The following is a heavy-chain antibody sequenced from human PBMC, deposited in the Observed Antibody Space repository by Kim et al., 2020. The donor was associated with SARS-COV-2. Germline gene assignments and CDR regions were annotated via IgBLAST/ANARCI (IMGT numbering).Heavy chain of an antibody. CDR3: ARAPDSGSYFTH. Sequence: KYSQKFQGRVTITRDTSASRAYMELSSLRSEDTAVYYCARAPDSGSYFTHWGQGTLVTVSS. D-gene: IGHD1-26*01. V-gene: IGHV1-3*01. J-gene: IGHJ4*02.